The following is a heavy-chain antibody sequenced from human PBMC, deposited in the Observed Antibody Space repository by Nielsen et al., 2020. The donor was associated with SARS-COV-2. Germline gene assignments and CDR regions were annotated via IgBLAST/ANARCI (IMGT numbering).Heavy chain of an antibody. CDR1: GFTFSSYG. CDR3: ARESSIAVAGTGLDY. V-gene: IGHV3-33*08. J-gene: IGHJ4*02. D-gene: IGHD6-19*01. CDR2: IWYDGSNK. Sequence: LSLTCAASGFTFSSYGMHWVRQAPGKGLEWVAVIWYDGSNKYYADSVKGRFTISRDNSKNTLYLQMNSLRAEDTAVYYCARESSIAVAGTGLDYWGQGTLVTVSS.